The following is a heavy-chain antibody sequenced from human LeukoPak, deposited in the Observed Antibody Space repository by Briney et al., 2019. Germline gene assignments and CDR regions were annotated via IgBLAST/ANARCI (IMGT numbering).Heavy chain of an antibody. V-gene: IGHV1-24*01. Sequence: ASVTVSCKVSGYTLTELSMHWVRQAPGKGLEWMGGFDPEDGETIYAQKFQGRVTMTEDTSTDTAYMELSSLRSEDTAAYYCATPSGSLYYFDYWGQGTLVTVSS. CDR1: GYTLTELS. J-gene: IGHJ4*02. CDR2: FDPEDGET. CDR3: ATPSGSLYYFDY. D-gene: IGHD1-26*01.